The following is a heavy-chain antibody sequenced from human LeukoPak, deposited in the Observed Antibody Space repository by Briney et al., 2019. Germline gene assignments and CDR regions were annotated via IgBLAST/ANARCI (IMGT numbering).Heavy chain of an antibody. CDR2: IYYSGIN. CDR3: ARGGVYCGGDCCSGLSY. V-gene: IGHV4-59*12. D-gene: IGHD2-21*02. J-gene: IGHJ4*02. CDR1: GGSISSYY. Sequence: SETLSLTCTVSGGSISSYYWSWIRQPPGRGLEWIGYIYYSGINNYNPSHKSRITISVDTSKVQFSLKLSYVTAADTAVYYCARGGVYCGGDCCSGLSYWGQGTLVTVSS.